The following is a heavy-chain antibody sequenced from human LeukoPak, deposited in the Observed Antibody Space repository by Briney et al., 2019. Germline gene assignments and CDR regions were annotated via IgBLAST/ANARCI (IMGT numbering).Heavy chain of an antibody. CDR3: ARRIYYGSGTPRDY. V-gene: IGHV3-48*04. Sequence: PGGSLRLSCAASGFTFSSYSMNWVRQAPGKGLEWVSYISSSSSTIYYADSVKGRFTISRDNAKNSLYLQMNSLRAEDTAVYYCARRIYYGSGTPRDYWGQGTLVTVSS. CDR1: GFTFSSYS. D-gene: IGHD3-10*01. J-gene: IGHJ4*02. CDR2: ISSSSSTI.